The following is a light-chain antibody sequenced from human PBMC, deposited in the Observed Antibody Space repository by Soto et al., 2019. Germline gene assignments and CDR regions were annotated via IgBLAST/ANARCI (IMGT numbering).Light chain of an antibody. V-gene: IGKV2-28*01. Sequence: DLVMTQSPLSLPVTPGEPASISGRSSQSLLHSNGYNYLDWYLQKPGQSAQLLIYLGSNRATGVPDRVNGSGSGTDFTLKISRVEAEGVGVYYCMQALQFRTFGQGTKVEIK. J-gene: IGKJ1*01. CDR2: LGS. CDR1: QSLLHSNGYNY. CDR3: MQALQFRT.